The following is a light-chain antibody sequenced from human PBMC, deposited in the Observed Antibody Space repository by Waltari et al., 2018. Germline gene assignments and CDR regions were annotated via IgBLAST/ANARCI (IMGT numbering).Light chain of an antibody. CDR1: SSNIGAGYD. CDR2: GNS. J-gene: IGLJ3*02. V-gene: IGLV1-40*01. Sequence: VSGAPGQRVTISCTGSSSNIGAGYDVHWYQQLPGTAPKLLIYGNSNRPSGVPDRFSGSKSGTSASLAITGLQAEDEADYYCQSYDSSLSGSVFGGGTKLTVL. CDR3: QSYDSSLSGSV.